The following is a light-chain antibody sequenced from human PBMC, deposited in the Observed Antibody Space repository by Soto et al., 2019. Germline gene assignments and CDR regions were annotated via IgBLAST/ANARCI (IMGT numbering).Light chain of an antibody. CDR3: SSYTNISSYV. J-gene: IGLJ1*01. V-gene: IGLV2-14*01. CDR1: SSDVGGYNY. Sequence: QSVLTQPASVSGSPGHSITISCTGTSSDVGGYNYVSWYQQHPGKAPKVMIYDVSSRPSGVSHRFSGSKSGNTASLTISGLQAEDEADYYCSSYTNISSYVFGTGTKVTVL. CDR2: DVS.